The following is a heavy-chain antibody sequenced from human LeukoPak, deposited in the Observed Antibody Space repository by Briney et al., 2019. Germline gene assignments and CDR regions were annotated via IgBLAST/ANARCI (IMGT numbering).Heavy chain of an antibody. Sequence: PSETLSLTCTVSGYSISSGYYWGWIRQPPGKGLEWIGSIYHSGSTYYNPSLKSRVTISVDTSKNQFSLKLSSVTAADTAVYYCATMVRGVNPDYWGQGTLVTVSS. J-gene: IGHJ4*02. CDR2: IYHSGST. CDR3: ATMVRGVNPDY. CDR1: GYSISSGYY. D-gene: IGHD3-10*01. V-gene: IGHV4-38-2*02.